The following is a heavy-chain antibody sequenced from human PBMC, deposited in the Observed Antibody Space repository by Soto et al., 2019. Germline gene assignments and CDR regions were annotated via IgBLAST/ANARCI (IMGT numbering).Heavy chain of an antibody. D-gene: IGHD2-2*01. V-gene: IGHV1-58*01. Sequence: SVKVSCKASGFTFTHSAVQWVRQGRGQRLEWIGWIVVGSGNTNYAQKFQERVTITRDMSTTTAYMELSGLRSEDTAVYYCVADTLVVIPAVMSYYFYGLDVWGQGTTVTVSS. J-gene: IGHJ6*02. CDR2: IVVGSGNT. CDR1: GFTFTHSA. CDR3: VADTLVVIPAVMSYYFYGLDV.